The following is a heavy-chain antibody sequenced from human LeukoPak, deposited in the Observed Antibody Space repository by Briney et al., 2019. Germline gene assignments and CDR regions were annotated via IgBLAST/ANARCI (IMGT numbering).Heavy chain of an antibody. V-gene: IGHV4-4*07. D-gene: IGHD3-22*01. CDR3: ARDAADYYDSSGYHNWFDP. CDR1: DGSISSYY. J-gene: IGHJ5*02. CDR2: IYTSGST. Sequence: SETLYLTCTVSDGSISSYYWSWIRQPAGKGLEWIGRIYTSGSTNYNPSPKSRVTMSVDTSKNQFSLKLSSVTAADTAVYYCARDAADYYDSSGYHNWFDPWGQGTLVTVSS.